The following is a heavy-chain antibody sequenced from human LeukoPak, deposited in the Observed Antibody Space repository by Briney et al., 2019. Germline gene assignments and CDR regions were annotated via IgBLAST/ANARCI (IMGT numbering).Heavy chain of an antibody. CDR2: LFPGGST. Sequence: SETLSLTCTVSGVSISSYYWSWIRQPPGKGLEWIGYLFPGGSTNYNPTLKSRMTISLDTSKNQLSLKLTSVTAADTAVYFCARDLTKRFGFGYWGQGALVTVSS. V-gene: IGHV4-59*01. J-gene: IGHJ4*02. D-gene: IGHD3-3*01. CDR1: GVSISSYY. CDR3: ARDLTKRFGFGY.